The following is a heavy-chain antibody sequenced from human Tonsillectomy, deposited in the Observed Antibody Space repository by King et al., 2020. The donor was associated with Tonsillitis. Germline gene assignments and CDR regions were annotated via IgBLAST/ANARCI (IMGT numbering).Heavy chain of an antibody. CDR1: GCSISSSNW. CDR2: IYHSGST. Sequence: QLQESGPGLVKPSGTLSLTCAVSGCSISSSNWWRLVRQPPGKGLEWIGEIYHSGSTNYNPSTKSRVTISVDKSKNQFSLKLSLVTAAGTAVYYCARVRPCSGGSCYFDYWGQGTLVTVSS. J-gene: IGHJ4*02. D-gene: IGHD2-15*01. V-gene: IGHV4-4*02. CDR3: ARVRPCSGGSCYFDY.